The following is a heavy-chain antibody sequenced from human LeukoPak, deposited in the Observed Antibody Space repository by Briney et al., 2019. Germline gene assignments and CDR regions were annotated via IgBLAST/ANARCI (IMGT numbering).Heavy chain of an antibody. CDR2: IDHSGCT. CDR1: GFTFSSYA. Sequence: GSLRLSCAASGFTFSSYAMSWVRQAPGKGLEWIGEIDHSGCTNYNPSLKSRVTISVDTSKNQFSLKLSSVTAADTAVYYCARGNRGYSYGGTRNFDYWGQGTLVTVSS. V-gene: IGHV4-34*01. CDR3: ARGNRGYSYGGTRNFDY. D-gene: IGHD5-18*01. J-gene: IGHJ4*02.